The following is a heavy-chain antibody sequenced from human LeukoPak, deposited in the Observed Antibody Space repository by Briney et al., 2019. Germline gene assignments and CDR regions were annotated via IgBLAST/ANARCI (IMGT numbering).Heavy chain of an antibody. CDR2: IKEDGSKK. CDR3: ARDSRSCRSSDCRGDAFDI. Sequence: QAGGSLRLSCGASGFTLSSYWMTCLPHSPRKGLEWVANIKEDGSKKYYVDSERSRFTISRENAENSLYLRMNTLRAEDTAVYCCARDSRSCRSSDCRGDAFDIWGQGTMVTVSS. V-gene: IGHV3-7*01. CDR1: GFTLSSYW. J-gene: IGHJ3*02. D-gene: IGHD6-25*01.